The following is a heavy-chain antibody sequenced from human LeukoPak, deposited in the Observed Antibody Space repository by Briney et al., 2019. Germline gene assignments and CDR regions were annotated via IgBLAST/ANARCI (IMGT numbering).Heavy chain of an antibody. CDR1: GYTFTSYA. J-gene: IGHJ6*03. CDR3: ARGHSGYRRYYYMTS. Sequence: GASVKVSCKASGYTFTSYAMNWVRQAPGQGLEWMGWINTNTGNPTYAQGFTGRFVFSLDTSVSTAYLQISSPKAEDTAVYYCARGHSGYRRYYYMTSGAKGPRSPSP. V-gene: IGHV7-4-1*02. CDR2: INTNTGNP. D-gene: IGHD5-12*01.